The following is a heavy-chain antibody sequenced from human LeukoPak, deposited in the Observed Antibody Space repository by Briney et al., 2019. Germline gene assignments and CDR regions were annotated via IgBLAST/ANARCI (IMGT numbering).Heavy chain of an antibody. CDR1: GGSISSTNR. CDR2: VHLSGRT. V-gene: IGHV4-4*02. CDR3: AREGGPYRPLDY. Sequence: PSETLSLTCTVSGGSISSTNRWTWVRPPPGEGLEWIGEVHLSGRTDYNPSLESRVTMSVDMSENHISLKLTSVTAADTAVYYCAREGGPYRPLDYSGQGTLVTVSS. J-gene: IGHJ4*02.